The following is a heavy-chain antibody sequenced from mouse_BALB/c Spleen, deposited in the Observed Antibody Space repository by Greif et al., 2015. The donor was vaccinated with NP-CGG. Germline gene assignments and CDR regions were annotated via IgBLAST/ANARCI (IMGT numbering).Heavy chain of an antibody. Sequence: EVMLVESGGGLVKPGGSLKLSCAASGFAFSSYDMSWVRQTPEKRLEWVAYISSGGGSTYYPDTVKGRFTISRDNAKNTLYLQMSSLKSEDTAMYYCARHSNYYAMDYWGQGTSVTVSS. J-gene: IGHJ4*01. V-gene: IGHV5-12-1*01. CDR2: ISSGGGST. CDR1: GFAFSSYD. CDR3: ARHSNYYAMDY. D-gene: IGHD2-5*01.